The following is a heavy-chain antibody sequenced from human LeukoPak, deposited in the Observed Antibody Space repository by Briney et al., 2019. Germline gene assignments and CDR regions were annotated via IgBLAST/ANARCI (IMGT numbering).Heavy chain of an antibody. D-gene: IGHD3-10*01. CDR3: ARDSSLSGCFDP. Sequence: PSETLSLTCTVSGGSISSGSYYWRWIRQPAGKGLEWIGRIYTSGSTIYNPSLKSRVTISLDTSKNQFSLKLSSVTAADTAVYYCARDSSLSGCFDPWGQGTLVTVSS. V-gene: IGHV4-61*02. CDR1: GGSISSGSYY. CDR2: IYTSGST. J-gene: IGHJ5*02.